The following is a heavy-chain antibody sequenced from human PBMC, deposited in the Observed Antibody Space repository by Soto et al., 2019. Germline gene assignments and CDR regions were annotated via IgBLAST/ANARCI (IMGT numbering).Heavy chain of an antibody. CDR1: GGSISSSSYY. CDR3: AGGSVESFDY. CDR2: IYYSGST. D-gene: IGHD2-15*01. V-gene: IGHV4-39*01. Sequence: SETLSLTCTVSGGSISSSSYYWGWIRQPPGKGLEWIGSIYYSGSTYYNPSLKSRVTISVDTSKNQFSLKLSSVTAADTAVYYCAGGSVESFDYWGQGTLVTVSS. J-gene: IGHJ4*02.